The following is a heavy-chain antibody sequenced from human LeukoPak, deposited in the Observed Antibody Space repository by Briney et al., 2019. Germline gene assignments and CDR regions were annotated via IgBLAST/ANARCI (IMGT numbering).Heavy chain of an antibody. CDR1: GYTLTSYG. V-gene: IGHV1-18*01. Sequence: ASVKVSCKASGYTLTSYGISWVRQAPGQGLEWMGWISVYNGNTNYAQKLQGRVTMTTDTSTSTVHMELRSLRSDDTAVYYCARDSCSNGVCWLDYWGQGTLVTVSS. J-gene: IGHJ4*02. D-gene: IGHD2-8*01. CDR3: ARDSCSNGVCWLDY. CDR2: ISVYNGNT.